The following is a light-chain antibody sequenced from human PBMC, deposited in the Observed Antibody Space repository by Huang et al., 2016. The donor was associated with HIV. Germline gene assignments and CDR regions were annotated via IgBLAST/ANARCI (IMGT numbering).Light chain of an antibody. CDR3: MQALQTRWT. J-gene: IGKJ1*01. V-gene: IGKV2-28*01. Sequence: DIVMTQSPLSLPVTPGEPASISCRSTQSLLQSTEDYPVDWYLQKPGQSPQLLFYLTSNRASGVPDRFSGSGSGTDFTLKISTVEAEDVGEYYCMQALQTRWTFGQGTRVEIK. CDR2: LTS. CDR1: QSLLQSTEDYP.